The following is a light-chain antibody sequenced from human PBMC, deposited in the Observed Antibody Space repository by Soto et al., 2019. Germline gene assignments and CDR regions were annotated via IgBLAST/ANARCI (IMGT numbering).Light chain of an antibody. J-gene: IGKJ4*01. Sequence: EIVMTQYPATLSVSPGERATLSCRASQTVSNNLAWYHQKPGQAPRLLFYSSSTRATGVPARFSGSRSGTDFTLTISSLQSEDFAVYYCQQYNSWPLTFGGGTKVETK. V-gene: IGKV3-15*01. CDR2: SSS. CDR1: QTVSNN. CDR3: QQYNSWPLT.